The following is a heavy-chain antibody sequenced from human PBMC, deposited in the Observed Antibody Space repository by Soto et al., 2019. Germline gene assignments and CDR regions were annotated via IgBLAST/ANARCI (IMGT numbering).Heavy chain of an antibody. V-gene: IGHV1-69*01. D-gene: IGHD3-22*01. J-gene: IGHJ1*01. CDR2: IIPIFGTA. Sequence: QVQLVQSGAEVKKPGSSVKVSCKASGGTFSSYAISWVRQAPGQGLEWMGGIIPIFGTANYAQKFQGRVTITADEPTSTAYMGMSSLRSEDTAVYYCAGGDITMIVVARYFQHWGQGTLVTVSS. CDR1: GGTFSSYA. CDR3: AGGDITMIVVARYFQH.